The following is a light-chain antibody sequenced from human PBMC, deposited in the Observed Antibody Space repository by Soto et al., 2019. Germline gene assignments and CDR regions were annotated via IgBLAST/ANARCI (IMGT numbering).Light chain of an antibody. Sequence: IQMTQSPSTLSASVGDRVTITCRASQSVNNWLAWYQQRPGKAPKVLIYKASSLQSGVPSRFSGSGSGTEFTLTISILQPDDFATYYCQQYDSYKAFGQGTTVEIK. CDR1: QSVNNW. V-gene: IGKV1-5*03. J-gene: IGKJ1*01. CDR3: QQYDSYKA. CDR2: KAS.